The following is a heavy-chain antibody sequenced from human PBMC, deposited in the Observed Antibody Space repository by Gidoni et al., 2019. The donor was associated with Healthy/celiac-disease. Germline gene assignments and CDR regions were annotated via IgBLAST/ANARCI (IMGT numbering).Heavy chain of an antibody. CDR3: TRVRVLWFGDHPWRLLDFDY. Sequence: EVQLVESGGGLVKPGRSLRLSCTASGFTFGDYAMSWFRQAPGKGLEWVGFIRSKAYGGTTEYAASVKGRFTISRDDSKSIAYLQMNSLKTEDTAVYYCTRVRVLWFGDHPWRLLDFDYWGQGTLVTVSS. V-gene: IGHV3-49*05. CDR1: GFTFGDYA. CDR2: IRSKAYGGTT. J-gene: IGHJ4*02. D-gene: IGHD3-10*01.